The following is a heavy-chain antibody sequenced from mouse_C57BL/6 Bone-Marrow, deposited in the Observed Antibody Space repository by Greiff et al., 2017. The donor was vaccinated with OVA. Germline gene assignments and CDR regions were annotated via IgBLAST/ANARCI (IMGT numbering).Heavy chain of an antibody. V-gene: IGHV14-4*01. D-gene: IGHD2-5*01. CDR2: IDPENGDT. Sequence: EVQGVESGAELVRPGASVKLSCTASGFNIKDDYMHWVKQRPEQGLEWIGWIDPENGDTEYASKFQGKATITADTSSNTAYLQLSSLTSEDTAVYYCTIRYSNYAYWGQGTLVTVSA. CDR1: GFNIKDDY. J-gene: IGHJ3*01. CDR3: TIRYSNYAY.